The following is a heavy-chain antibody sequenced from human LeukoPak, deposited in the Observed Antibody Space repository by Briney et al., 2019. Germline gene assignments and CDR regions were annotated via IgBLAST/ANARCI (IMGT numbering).Heavy chain of an antibody. CDR2: IGSDNKP. Sequence: HPGGSLRLPCEASGFTFSAYAMTWVRQAPGQGLEWVSSIGSDNKPHYSESVKGRFAISRDNSKSMLFLQLNSLRAEDTALYYCARDLHYYLAIDGWGQGTTVTVSS. J-gene: IGHJ6*02. D-gene: IGHD2/OR15-2a*01. CDR1: GFTFSAYA. CDR3: ARDLHYYLAIDG. V-gene: IGHV3-23*01.